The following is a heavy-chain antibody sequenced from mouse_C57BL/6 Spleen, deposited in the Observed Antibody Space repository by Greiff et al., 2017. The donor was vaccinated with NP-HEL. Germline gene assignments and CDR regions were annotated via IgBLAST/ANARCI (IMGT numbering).Heavy chain of an antibody. D-gene: IGHD2-2*01. Sequence: EVQLVESGGGLVQPGGSLSLSCAASGFTFTDYYMSWVRQPPGKALEWLGFIRNKANGYTTEYSSSVKGRFTISTDNSPSILYIQMNALRAEDSATYYCARDYDGYLFDYGGQGTTLTVSS. J-gene: IGHJ2*01. V-gene: IGHV7-3*01. CDR1: GFTFTDYY. CDR2: IRNKANGYTT. CDR3: ARDYDGYLFDY.